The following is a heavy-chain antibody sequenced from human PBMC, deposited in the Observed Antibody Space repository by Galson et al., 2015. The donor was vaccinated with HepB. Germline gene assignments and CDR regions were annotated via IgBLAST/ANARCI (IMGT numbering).Heavy chain of an antibody. CDR2: FNPNGGNT. CDR1: GYIFTSYY. Sequence: SVKVSCKASGYIFTSYYIHWVRQAPGQGLEWMGIFNPNGGNTNYAQNFQGRVTMTRDTSTSTVYMELSSLRSEDTAVYYCARIQVARDFWSGYFAFDIWGQGTMVTVSS. D-gene: IGHD3-3*01. J-gene: IGHJ3*02. CDR3: ARIQVARDFWSGYFAFDI. V-gene: IGHV1-46*01.